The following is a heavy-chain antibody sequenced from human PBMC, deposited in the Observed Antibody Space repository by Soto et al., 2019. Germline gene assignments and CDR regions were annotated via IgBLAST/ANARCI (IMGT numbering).Heavy chain of an antibody. CDR2: IIPMFGTT. CDR3: GLVIETSTVNMGWFDS. D-gene: IGHD2-21*01. CDR1: GGTFSRKA. J-gene: IGHJ5*01. V-gene: IGHV1-69*01. Sequence: QVRLEQSGAEVKKPGSSVKVSCRASGGTFSRKAIAWLRQAPGQGLEWMGGIIPMFGTTNYAQRFQDRVTITADESTSTGSMELRSLTSEDTSVYYCGLVIETSTVNMGWFDSWGHGTPVTV.